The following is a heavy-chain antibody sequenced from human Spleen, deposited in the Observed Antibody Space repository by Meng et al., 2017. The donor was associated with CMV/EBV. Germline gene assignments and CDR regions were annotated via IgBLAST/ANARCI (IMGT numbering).Heavy chain of an antibody. V-gene: IGHV4-59*01. D-gene: IGHD5-18*01. CDR2: LYYSGST. CDR1: GGSISGYY. J-gene: IGHJ6*02. CDR3: ARDSPAGLPPYYYGADV. Sequence: SETLSLTCTVSGGSISGYYWSWIRQPPGKGLEWTGYLYYSGSTNYNPSLMSRVTISGDTSKNQLSLNLSSVTAADTAVYYCARDSPAGLPPYYYGADVWGQGTTVTVSS.